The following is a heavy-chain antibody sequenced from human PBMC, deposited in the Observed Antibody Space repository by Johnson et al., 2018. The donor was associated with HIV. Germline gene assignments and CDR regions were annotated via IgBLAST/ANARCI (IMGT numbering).Heavy chain of an antibody. D-gene: IGHD3-22*01. Sequence: QMLLVESGGGVVQPGRSLRLSCAASGFTFSSYGMHWVRQAPGKGLEWVAVISYDGSNTYYADSVKGRFTISRDNSKNTLYLQMNSLRAEDTAMYYCAKGQSSGYPKDAFDIWGRGTIVTISS. CDR1: GFTFSSYG. V-gene: IGHV3-30*18. J-gene: IGHJ3*02. CDR3: AKGQSSGYPKDAFDI. CDR2: ISYDGSNT.